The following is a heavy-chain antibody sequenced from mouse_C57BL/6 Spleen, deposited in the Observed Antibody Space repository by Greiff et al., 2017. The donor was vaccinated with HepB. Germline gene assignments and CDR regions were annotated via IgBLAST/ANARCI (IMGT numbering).Heavy chain of an antibody. J-gene: IGHJ1*03. CDR2: ISYDGSN. D-gene: IGHD2-1*01. CDR3: ARGGGNYGYFDV. V-gene: IGHV3-6*01. Sequence: EVQLQQSGPGLVKPSQSLSLTCSVTGYSITSGYYWNWIRQFPGNKLEWMGYISYDGSNNYNPSLKNRISITRDTSKNQFFLKLNSVTTEDTATYYCARGGGNYGYFDVWGTGTTVTVSS. CDR1: GYSITSGYY.